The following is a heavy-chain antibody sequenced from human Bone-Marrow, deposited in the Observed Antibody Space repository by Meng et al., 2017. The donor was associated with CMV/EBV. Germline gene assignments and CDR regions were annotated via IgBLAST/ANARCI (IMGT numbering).Heavy chain of an antibody. CDR1: GFTFSSYA. Sequence: GESLQISCAASGFTFSSYAMHWVRQAPGKGLEWVAVISYDGSNKYYADSVKGRFTISRDNSKNTLYLQMNSLRADDTAVYYCVRDDYGGLDYWGQGTVVTVSS. V-gene: IGHV3-30-3*01. J-gene: IGHJ4*02. CDR3: VRDDYGGLDY. CDR2: ISYDGSNK. D-gene: IGHD4/OR15-4a*01.